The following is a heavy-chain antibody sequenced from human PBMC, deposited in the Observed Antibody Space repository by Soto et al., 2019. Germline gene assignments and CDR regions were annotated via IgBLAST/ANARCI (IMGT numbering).Heavy chain of an antibody. CDR2: IWYDGSNK. J-gene: IGHJ3*02. D-gene: IGHD3-22*01. V-gene: IGHV3-33*01. CDR3: ARERADSSGYRVDAFDI. CDR1: GFTFSSYG. Sequence: GGSLRLSCAASGFTFSSYGMHWVRQAPGKGLEWVAVIWYDGSNKYYADSVKGRFTISRDNSKNTLYLQMNSLRAEDTAVYYCARERADSSGYRVDAFDIWGQGTMVTVS.